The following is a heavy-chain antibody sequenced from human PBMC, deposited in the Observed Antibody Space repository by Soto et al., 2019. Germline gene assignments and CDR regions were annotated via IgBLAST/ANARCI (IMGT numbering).Heavy chain of an antibody. Sequence: DVQLVESGGGLIQPGESLRLSCAAFGLTISGKKYVAGSRQAPGKGLEWVSGLYDVDGSFYADSVRGRFTTSSDSSKTTVYLQMNDLRPDDTAVYYCATWHEREHAYDVWGQGTTVTVSS. CDR1: GLTISGKKY. D-gene: IGHD1-1*01. J-gene: IGHJ3*01. CDR2: LYDVDGS. V-gene: IGHV3-53*01. CDR3: ATWHEREHAYDV.